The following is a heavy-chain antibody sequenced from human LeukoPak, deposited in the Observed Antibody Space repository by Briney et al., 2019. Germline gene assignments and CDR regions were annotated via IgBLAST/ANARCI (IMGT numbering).Heavy chain of an antibody. J-gene: IGHJ6*02. Sequence: PGGSLRLSCAASGFTFSSYWMSWVRQAPGKGLEWVANIKQDGSEKYYVDSVKGRFTISRDNAKNSLYLQMNSLRAEDTAVYYCARESLNYDFWSGYPYYYYYGMDVWGQGTTVTVSS. CDR3: ARESLNYDFWSGYPYYYYYGMDV. V-gene: IGHV3-7*01. CDR1: GFTFSSYW. D-gene: IGHD3-3*01. CDR2: IKQDGSEK.